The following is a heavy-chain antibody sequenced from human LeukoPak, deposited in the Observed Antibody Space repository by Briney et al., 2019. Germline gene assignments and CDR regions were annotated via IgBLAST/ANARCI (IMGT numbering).Heavy chain of an antibody. CDR2: IYSGGST. V-gene: IGHV3-53*01. CDR3: AREQWLVHNHYYYYMDV. Sequence: PGGSLRLSCAASGFTVSSNYMSWVRQAPGKGLEWVSVIYSGGSTYYADSVKGRFTISRDNSKNTLYLQMNSLRAEDTAVYYCAREQWLVHNHYYYYMDVWGKGTTVTVSS. J-gene: IGHJ6*03. D-gene: IGHD6-19*01. CDR1: GFTVSSNY.